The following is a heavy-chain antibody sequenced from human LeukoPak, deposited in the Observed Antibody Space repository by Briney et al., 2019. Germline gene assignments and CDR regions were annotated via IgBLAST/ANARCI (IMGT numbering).Heavy chain of an antibody. CDR1: GFTFDYFA. CDR2: ITWDGEAT. D-gene: IGHD5-12*01. CDR3: AKESRYSGYD. Sequence: GGSLRLSCVASGFTFDYFAMHWVRQSPGKGLQWVSLITWDGEATYYADSVKGRFTISRDNSKNTLYLQMNSLRAEDTAVYYCAKESRYSGYDWGQGTLVTVSS. V-gene: IGHV3-43D*04. J-gene: IGHJ4*02.